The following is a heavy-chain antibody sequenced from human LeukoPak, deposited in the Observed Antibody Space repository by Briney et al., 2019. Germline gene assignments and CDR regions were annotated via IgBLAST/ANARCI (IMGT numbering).Heavy chain of an antibody. V-gene: IGHV3-30*04. Sequence: GRSLRLSCAASGFTFSSYAMHWVRQAPGKGLEWVAVISYDGSNKYYADSVKGRFTISRDNSKNTLYLQMNGLRAEDTAVYYCARDQIAYCGGDCPYGMDVWGQGTTVTVSS. J-gene: IGHJ6*02. CDR1: GFTFSSYA. CDR2: ISYDGSNK. CDR3: ARDQIAYCGGDCPYGMDV. D-gene: IGHD2-21*02.